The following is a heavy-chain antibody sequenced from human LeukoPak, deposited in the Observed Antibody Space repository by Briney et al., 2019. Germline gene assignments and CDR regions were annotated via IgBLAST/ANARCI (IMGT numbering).Heavy chain of an antibody. V-gene: IGHV1-46*01. Sequence: ASVKVSCKAFGYSLTSYYMHWVRQAPGQGLEWMGIINPSGGTTSYAQRFQDRVTMTRDTSTSTVYMELSSLRSEDTAVYFCARVRGYSLFDYWGQGILVTVSS. CDR2: INPSGGTT. D-gene: IGHD5-18*01. CDR1: GYSLTSYY. CDR3: ARVRGYSLFDY. J-gene: IGHJ4*02.